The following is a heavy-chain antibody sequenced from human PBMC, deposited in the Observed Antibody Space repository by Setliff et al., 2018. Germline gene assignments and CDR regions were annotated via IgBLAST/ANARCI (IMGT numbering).Heavy chain of an antibody. CDR2: IRSKAYGGTT. V-gene: IGHV3-49*04. CDR3: YYDTSGYYYGDY. J-gene: IGHJ4*02. Sequence: GGSLRLSCTASGFTFGDYAMSWVRQAPGKGLEWVGFIRSKAYGGTTEYAASVKGRFTISRDDSKSIAYLQMNSLKTEDTAVYYCYYDTSGYYYGDYWGQGTLVTSPQ. D-gene: IGHD3-22*01. CDR1: GFTFGDYA.